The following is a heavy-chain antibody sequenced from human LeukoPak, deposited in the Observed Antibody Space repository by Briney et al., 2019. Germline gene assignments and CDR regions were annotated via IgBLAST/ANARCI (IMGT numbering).Heavy chain of an antibody. V-gene: IGHV3-74*01. J-gene: IGHJ4*02. Sequence: GGSLRLSCAASGFTFSSYWMHWVRQAPGKGLVWVSRINTDGSSTSYADSVKGRFTISRDNSKNTLYLQMNSLRAEDTAVYYCAKEKGLIAAAGSYFDYWGQGTLVTVSS. D-gene: IGHD6-13*01. CDR2: INTDGSST. CDR1: GFTFSSYW. CDR3: AKEKGLIAAAGSYFDY.